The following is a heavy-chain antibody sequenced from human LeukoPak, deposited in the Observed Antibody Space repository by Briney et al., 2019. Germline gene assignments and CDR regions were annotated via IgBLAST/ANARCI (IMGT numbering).Heavy chain of an antibody. CDR3: ARVEGRYCSSTSCYVGTIDY. CDR1: GFTFSSYW. D-gene: IGHD2-2*01. CDR2: IKQDGGEK. V-gene: IGHV3-7*01. J-gene: IGHJ4*02. Sequence: GGSLRLSCAASGFTFSSYWMSWVRQAPGKGLEWVANIKQDGGEKYYVDSVKGRFTISRDNAKNSLYLQMNSLRAEDTAVYYCARVEGRYCSSTSCYVGTIDYWGQGTLVTVSS.